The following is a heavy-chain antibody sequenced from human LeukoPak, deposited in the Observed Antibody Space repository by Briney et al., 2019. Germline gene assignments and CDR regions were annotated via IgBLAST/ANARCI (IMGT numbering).Heavy chain of an antibody. CDR2: ISDTSTLI. CDR3: ARGTSRGSRYGFDS. CDR1: GFTFSTYT. D-gene: IGHD6-19*01. V-gene: IGHV3-48*01. Sequence: GGSLRLSCVVSGFTFSTYTMNWVRQAPGEGLEWVSYISDTSTLIYYAASVKGRFTISRDNAKNSLYLQMNSLRAEDTAMYYCARGTSRGSRYGFDSWGQGILVTVSS. J-gene: IGHJ5*01.